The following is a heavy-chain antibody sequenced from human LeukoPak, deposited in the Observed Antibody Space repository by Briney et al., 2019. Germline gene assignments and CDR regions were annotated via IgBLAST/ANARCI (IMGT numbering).Heavy chain of an antibody. D-gene: IGHD4-23*01. J-gene: IGHJ4*02. Sequence: GGSLRLSCAASGFTFSSYSMNWVRQAPGKGLEWVSYIGTSSSTIYYADSVKGRFAISRDNAKNSLYLQMNSLRDEDTAVYYCARHDYGGNSGDHWGQGTLVTVSS. CDR2: IGTSSSTI. V-gene: IGHV3-48*02. CDR1: GFTFSSYS. CDR3: ARHDYGGNSGDH.